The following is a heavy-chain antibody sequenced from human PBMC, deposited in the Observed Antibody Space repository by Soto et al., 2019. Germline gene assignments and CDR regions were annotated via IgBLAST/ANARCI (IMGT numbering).Heavy chain of an antibody. CDR2: ISYDGDNK. CDR3: ARDFRSLYYGDAPYGMDV. CDR1: GFSFSSYA. J-gene: IGHJ6*02. V-gene: IGHV3-30-3*01. D-gene: IGHD4-17*01. Sequence: QEQLVESGGGVVQPGRSVRLSCAASGFSFSSYAMHWVRQAPGKGLEWVALISYDGDNKYYADSVKGRFNISRDNSKNTGHLQMTSLRGEDTALYYCARDFRSLYYGDAPYGMDVWGQGTTVTFS.